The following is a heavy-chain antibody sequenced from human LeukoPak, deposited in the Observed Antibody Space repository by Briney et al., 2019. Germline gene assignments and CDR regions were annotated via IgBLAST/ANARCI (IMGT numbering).Heavy chain of an antibody. D-gene: IGHD3-10*01. Sequence: ASVKVSCKASGYTFTSYDINWLRQATGQGLEWMGWMNPNSGNTGYAQKFQGRVTMTRNTSISTAYMELSSLRSEDTAVYYCARWTLWFGGYYYYGMDVWGQGTTVTVSS. V-gene: IGHV1-8*01. CDR1: GYTFTSYD. CDR3: ARWTLWFGGYYYYGMDV. CDR2: MNPNSGNT. J-gene: IGHJ6*02.